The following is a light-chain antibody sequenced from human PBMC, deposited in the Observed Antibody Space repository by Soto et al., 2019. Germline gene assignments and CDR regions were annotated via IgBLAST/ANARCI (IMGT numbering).Light chain of an antibody. CDR1: QSISQW. J-gene: IGKJ1*01. CDR3: QQYNGYSWT. Sequence: DIQMTQSPSTLSASVGDRVAITCRASQSISQWVAWYQQKPGRAPELLIYDASKLKSGVPSRFSVSGSGTEFSLTITSLQPDDSAMYYCQQYNGYSWTFGRGTKVEIK. V-gene: IGKV1-5*01. CDR2: DAS.